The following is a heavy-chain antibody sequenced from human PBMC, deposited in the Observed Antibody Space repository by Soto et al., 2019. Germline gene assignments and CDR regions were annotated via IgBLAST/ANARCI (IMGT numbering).Heavy chain of an antibody. Sequence: SGTLSLTCAVYVDSIISSNWWSWVRQPPGAWLEWIGEIYHSGSTNYNPSLKSRVTISVDKSKNQFSLKLSSVTAADTAVYFCARDLYEGYSYLYYYYGMDVWGQGTTVTVS. V-gene: IGHV4-4*02. CDR2: IYHSGST. CDR3: ARDLYEGYSYLYYYYGMDV. CDR1: VDSIISSNW. D-gene: IGHD5-18*01. J-gene: IGHJ6*02.